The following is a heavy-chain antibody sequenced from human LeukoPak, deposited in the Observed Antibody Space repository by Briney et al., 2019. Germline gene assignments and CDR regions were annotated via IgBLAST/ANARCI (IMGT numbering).Heavy chain of an antibody. CDR1: GYTFTGYY. CDR2: INPNSGGT. V-gene: IGHV1-2*02. D-gene: IGHD2-15*01. CDR3: ARAHCSGGSCYSGAFDI. J-gene: IGHJ3*02. Sequence: ASVKVSCKASGYTFTGYYMHWVRQAPGQGLEWMGWINPNSGGTNYAQKFQGRVTMTRDTSISTAYMELSRLRSDDTAVYYCARAHCSGGSCYSGAFDIWGQGTMVTVSS.